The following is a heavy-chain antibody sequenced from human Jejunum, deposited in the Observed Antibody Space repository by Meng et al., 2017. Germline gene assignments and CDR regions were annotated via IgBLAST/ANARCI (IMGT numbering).Heavy chain of an antibody. CDR3: AARNEGFDC. J-gene: IGHJ4*02. CDR2: ISGSGGNT. Sequence: GGSLRLSCAASGFPFSSYSMSWVRQAPGKGLEWVSAISGSGGNTYYADSVKGRFTISRDNSRNTLYLQMSSLRAEDTALYYCAARNEGFDCWGQGTLVTVSS. CDR1: GFPFSSYS. D-gene: IGHD1-1*01. V-gene: IGHV3-23*01.